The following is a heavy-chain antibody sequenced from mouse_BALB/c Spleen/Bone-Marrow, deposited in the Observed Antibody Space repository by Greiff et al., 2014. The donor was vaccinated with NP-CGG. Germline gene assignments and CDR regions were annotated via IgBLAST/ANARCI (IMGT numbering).Heavy chain of an antibody. Sequence: EVKLLESGPELVRPGASVEMSCKASGYTFTDYVIHWVKQKPGQGLEWIGYIIPFNDGTKYNEKFKGKATLTSDKSSTTTYMELSSLTSEDSAVYFCARWDYGTRFYFDYWGQGTTLTVSS. V-gene: IGHV1-14*01. CDR1: GYTFTDYV. CDR3: ARWDYGTRFYFDY. CDR2: IIPFNDGT. D-gene: IGHD1-2*01. J-gene: IGHJ2*01.